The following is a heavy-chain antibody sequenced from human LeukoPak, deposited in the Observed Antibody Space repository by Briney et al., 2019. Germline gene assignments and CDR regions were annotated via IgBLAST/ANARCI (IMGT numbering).Heavy chain of an antibody. CDR2: IKHDGSAK. CDR1: GFTFSDYW. CDR3: ARRYFDS. J-gene: IGHJ4*02. V-gene: IGHV3-7*03. Sequence: GGSLRLSCAASGFTFSDYWMHWVRQAPGKGLEWVANIKHDGSAKYYVDSVKGRFTISRDNAKNSLYLQMNSLRAEDTAVYYCARRYFDSWGQGTLVTVSS.